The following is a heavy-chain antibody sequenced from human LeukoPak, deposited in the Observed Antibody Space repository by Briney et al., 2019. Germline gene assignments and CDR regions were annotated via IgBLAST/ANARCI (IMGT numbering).Heavy chain of an antibody. V-gene: IGHV4-4*07. D-gene: IGHD6-13*01. J-gene: IGHJ3*02. CDR2: IYTSGST. CDR1: GVSISSYY. Sequence: SETLSLTCTVSGVSISSYYWSWLRQPAGKGLEWIGRIYTSGSTNYNPSLKSRVTMSVDTSKNQFSLKLSSVTAADTAVYYCARSAHSSSWDDAFDIWGQGTMVTVSS. CDR3: ARSAHSSSWDDAFDI.